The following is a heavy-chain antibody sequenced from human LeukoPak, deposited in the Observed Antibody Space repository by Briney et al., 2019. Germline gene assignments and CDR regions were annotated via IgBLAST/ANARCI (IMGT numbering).Heavy chain of an antibody. CDR3: AKDYVRDGYNYGVFQN. D-gene: IGHD5-24*01. J-gene: IGHJ4*02. CDR1: GFTFDEHA. V-gene: IGHV3-43*02. CDR2: ISGDGGST. Sequence: GGSLRLSCAASGFTFDEHAMHGVRQAPGKGLEWVSLISGDGGSTYYVVSVKGRFTISRDNSKNSLYLHMNSLTTEDTALYYCAKDYVRDGYNYGVFQNWGRGTLVTVSS.